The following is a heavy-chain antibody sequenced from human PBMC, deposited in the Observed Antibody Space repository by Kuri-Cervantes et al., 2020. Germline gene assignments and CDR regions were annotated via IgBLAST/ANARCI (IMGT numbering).Heavy chain of an antibody. CDR1: GFTFSSYW. V-gene: IGHV3-74*01. CDR2: INSDGSST. D-gene: IGHD3-3*01. J-gene: IGHJ6*03. CDR3: ARRPLRSYYMDV. Sequence: GESLKISCAASGFTFSSYWMHWVRQAPGKGLVWVSRINSDGSSTSYADSVKGRFTISRDNAKNTLYLQMNSLRAEDTAVYYCARRPLRSYYMDVWGKGTTVTVSS.